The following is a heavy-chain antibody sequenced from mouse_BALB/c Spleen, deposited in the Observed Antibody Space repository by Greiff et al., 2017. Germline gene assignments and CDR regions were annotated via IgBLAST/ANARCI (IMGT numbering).Heavy chain of an antibody. J-gene: IGHJ2*01. CDR3: ARGWDSDY. V-gene: IGHV1S81*02. CDR2: INPSNGRT. D-gene: IGHD3-3*01. CDR1: GYTFTSYW. Sequence: QVQLKQPGAELVKPGASVKLSCKASGYTFTSYWMHWVKQRPGQGLEWIGEINPSNGRTNYNEKFKSKATLTVDKSSSTAYMQLSSLTSEDSAVYYCARGWDSDYWGQGTTLTVSS.